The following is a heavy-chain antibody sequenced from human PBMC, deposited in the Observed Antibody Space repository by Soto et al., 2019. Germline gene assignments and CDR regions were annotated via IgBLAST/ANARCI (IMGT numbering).Heavy chain of an antibody. CDR1: GYTFTSYG. J-gene: IGHJ6*03. CDR2: ISAYNGNT. CDR3: ARRGLTSVLYYMDV. D-gene: IGHD3-10*01. Sequence: GASVKVSCKASGYTFTSYGISWVRQAPGQGLEWMGWISAYNGNTNYAQKLQGRVTMTTDTSTSTAYMELRSLRSDDTAVYYSARRGLTSVLYYMDVWGKGTTVTVSS. V-gene: IGHV1-18*01.